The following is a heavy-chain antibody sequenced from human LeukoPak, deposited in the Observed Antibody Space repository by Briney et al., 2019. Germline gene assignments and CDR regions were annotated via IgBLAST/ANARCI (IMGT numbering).Heavy chain of an antibody. CDR2: IYYSGST. V-gene: IGHV4-61*10. CDR3: ARGIYDILTGYYYFDY. D-gene: IGHD3-9*01. CDR1: GNSISSGDNY. J-gene: IGHJ4*02. Sequence: SETLSLTCTVSGNSISSGDNYWSWIRQPAGKGLEWIGYIYYSGSTNYNPSLKSRVTISVDTSKNQFSLKLSSVTAADTAVYYCARGIYDILTGYYYFDYWGQGTLVTVSS.